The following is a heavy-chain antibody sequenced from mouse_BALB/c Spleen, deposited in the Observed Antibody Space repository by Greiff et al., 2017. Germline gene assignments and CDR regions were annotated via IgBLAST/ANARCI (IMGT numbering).Heavy chain of an antibody. V-gene: IGHV3-8*02. CDR1: GDSITSGY. CDR2: ISYSGST. Sequence: EVQLQESGPSLVKPSQTLSLTCSVTGDSITSGYWNWIRKFPGNKLEYMGYISYSGSTYYNPSLKSRISITRDTSKNQYYLQLNSVTTEDTATYYCARVYGNYEYYFDYWGQGTTLTVSS. CDR3: ARVYGNYEYYFDY. J-gene: IGHJ2*01. D-gene: IGHD2-1*01.